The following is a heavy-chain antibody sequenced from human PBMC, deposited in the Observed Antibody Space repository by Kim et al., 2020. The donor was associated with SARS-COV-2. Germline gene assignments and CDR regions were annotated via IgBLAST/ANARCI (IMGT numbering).Heavy chain of an antibody. CDR1: GGTFSSYA. CDR2: IIPIFGTA. V-gene: IGHV1-69*13. CDR3: AGTVAGTLTDDY. Sequence: SVKVSCKASGGTFSSYAISWVRQVPGQGLEWMGGIIPIFGTANYAQKFQGRVTITADESTSTAYMELSSLRSEDTAMYYCAGTVAGTLTDDYWGQGTLVTVSS. J-gene: IGHJ4*02. D-gene: IGHD6-19*01.